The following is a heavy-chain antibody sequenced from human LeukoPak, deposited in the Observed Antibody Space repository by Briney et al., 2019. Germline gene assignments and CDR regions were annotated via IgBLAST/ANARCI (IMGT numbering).Heavy chain of an antibody. CDR3: TRGNILSGYCFDF. V-gene: IGHV4-34*01. CDR1: GGSISGYY. D-gene: IGHD3-9*01. J-gene: IGHJ4*02. Sequence: SETLSLTCAVYGGSISGYYWSWIRQPPGKGLEGVGEIHYTGATSYNPSLKSRATISIETSKNQVSLELTSVTAADTAVYYCTRGNILSGYCFDFWGQGALVTVSS. CDR2: IHYTGAT.